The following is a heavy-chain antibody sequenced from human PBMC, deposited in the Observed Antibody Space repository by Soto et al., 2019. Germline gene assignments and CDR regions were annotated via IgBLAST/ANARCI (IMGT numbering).Heavy chain of an antibody. D-gene: IGHD6-6*01. Sequence: EVQLAESGGGLAKPGGSLRLSCAASGFTLSGYAMDWVRQAPGKGLEYVSGISSNGVGTYYANSVQGRFTISRDNSKNTVYLQMGSLRPEDIAVYYCARRARPDFYYMDVWGKGTTVTVSS. CDR2: ISSNGVGT. CDR3: ARRARPDFYYMDV. CDR1: GFTLSGYA. J-gene: IGHJ6*03. V-gene: IGHV3-64*01.